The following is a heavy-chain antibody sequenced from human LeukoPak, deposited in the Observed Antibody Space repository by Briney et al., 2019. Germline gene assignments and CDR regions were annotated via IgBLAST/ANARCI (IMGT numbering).Heavy chain of an antibody. J-gene: IGHJ4*02. CDR1: GGSFSGYY. CDR3: ARGNYDFWSGLGNYFDY. D-gene: IGHD3-3*01. CDR2: IYYSGST. V-gene: IGHV4-59*01. Sequence: PSETLSLTCAVYGGSFSGYYWSWIRQPPGKGLEWIGYIYYSGSTNYNPSLKSRVTISVDTSKNQFSLKLSSVTAADTAVYYCARGNYDFWSGLGNYFDYWGQGTLVTVSS.